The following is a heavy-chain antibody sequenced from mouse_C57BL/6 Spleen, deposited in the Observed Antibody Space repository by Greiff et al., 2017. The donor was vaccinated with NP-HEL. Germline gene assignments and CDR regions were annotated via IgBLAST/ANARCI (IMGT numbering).Heavy chain of an antibody. J-gene: IGHJ1*03. CDR1: GFTFSSYA. CDR2: ISDGGSYT. D-gene: IGHD2-1*01. V-gene: IGHV5-4*01. Sequence: EVKLVESGGGLVKPGGSLKLSCAASGFTFSSYAMSWVRQTPEKRLEWVATISDGGSYTYYPDNVKGRFTISRDNAKNNLYLQISHLKSEDTAMYYCARDTSSYYGNYGYFDVWGTGTTVTVSS. CDR3: ARDTSSYYGNYGYFDV.